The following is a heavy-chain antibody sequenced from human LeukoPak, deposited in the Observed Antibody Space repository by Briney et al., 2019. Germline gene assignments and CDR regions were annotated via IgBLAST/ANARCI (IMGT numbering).Heavy chain of an antibody. CDR1: GFTFSNYG. CDR2: ISPSGDIT. D-gene: IGHD5-18*01. V-gene: IGHV3-23*01. J-gene: IGHJ4*02. CDR3: AKDRAWLQFWS. Sequence: GRSLRLSCAASGFTFSNYGMNWVRQAPGKGLEWVSGISPSGDITYYADSVKGRFTISRDNSKNMVYLQVNSLRAEDTAVFYCAKDRAWLQFWSWGQGTLVTVSS.